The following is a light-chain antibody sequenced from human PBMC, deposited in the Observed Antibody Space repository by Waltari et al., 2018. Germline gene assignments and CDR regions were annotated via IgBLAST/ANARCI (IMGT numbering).Light chain of an antibody. CDR3: QQYNNWRRT. J-gene: IGKJ2*01. Sequence: EIVMTQSPATLSVSPGERATPSCRASQSVSSNLAWYQQKPGQAPRLLIYGASTRATGITARFSGSGSGTEFTLTISSMQSEDFAVYYCQQYNNWRRTFGQGTKLEIK. CDR1: QSVSSN. V-gene: IGKV3-15*01. CDR2: GAS.